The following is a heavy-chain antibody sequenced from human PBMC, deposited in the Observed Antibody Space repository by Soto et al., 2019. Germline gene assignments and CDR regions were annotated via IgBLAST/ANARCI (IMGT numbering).Heavy chain of an antibody. CDR1: GGSISSYY. D-gene: IGHD3-22*01. Sequence: SETLSLTCTVSGGSISSYYWNWIRQPPGKGLERIGYIYYSDSTNYNPSLKSRVTISVDTSKNQFSLKLTSVTAADTAIYYCARAYYDTTGYHLGDWGQGTLVTVSS. V-gene: IGHV4-59*08. CDR3: ARAYYDTTGYHLGD. J-gene: IGHJ4*02. CDR2: IYYSDST.